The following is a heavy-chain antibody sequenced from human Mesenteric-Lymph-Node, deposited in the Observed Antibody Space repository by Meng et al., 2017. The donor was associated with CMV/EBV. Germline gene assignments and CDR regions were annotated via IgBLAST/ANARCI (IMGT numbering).Heavy chain of an antibody. J-gene: IGHJ4*02. CDR3: AKRGGPIVS. CDR2: ISASGAFS. V-gene: IGHV3-23*01. CDR1: GFIFSSYA. D-gene: IGHD2-15*01. Sequence: GESLKISCAASGFIFSSYAMSWVRQAPGKGLEWVSGISASGAFSYFADSVKGRFTVSRDNSKNTLYLQMNSLRAEDTAVYYCAKRGGPIVSWGQGTLVTVSS.